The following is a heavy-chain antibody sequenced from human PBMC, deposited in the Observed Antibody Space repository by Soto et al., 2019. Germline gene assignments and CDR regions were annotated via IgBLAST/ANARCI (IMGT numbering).Heavy chain of an antibody. V-gene: IGHV5-10-1*01. CDR3: ARHTGLVVVTDYGMDV. CDR2: IDPSDSYT. CDR1: GYSFTSYW. D-gene: IGHD2-15*01. Sequence: PGESLKISCKGSGYSFTSYWISWVRQMPGKGLEWMGRIDPSDSYTNYSPSFQGHVTISADKSISTAYLQWSSLKASDTAMYYCARHTGLVVVTDYGMDVWGQGTTVTVSS. J-gene: IGHJ6*02.